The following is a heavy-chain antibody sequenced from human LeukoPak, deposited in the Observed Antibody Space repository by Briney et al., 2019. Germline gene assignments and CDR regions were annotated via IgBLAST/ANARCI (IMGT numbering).Heavy chain of an antibody. V-gene: IGHV3-49*03. CDR1: GLNFDNYA. CDR3: AAASGFHF. D-gene: IGHD6-25*01. Sequence: GGSLRLSCTASGLNFDNYAVIWIRQAPGRGGEWVGYIRSKGYGGLAENGTAERRRFIISRDDSKSIDYLQMNSLNTEDTGVYYCAAASGFHFWGRGTLVTVSS. CDR2: IRSKGYGGLA. J-gene: IGHJ4*02.